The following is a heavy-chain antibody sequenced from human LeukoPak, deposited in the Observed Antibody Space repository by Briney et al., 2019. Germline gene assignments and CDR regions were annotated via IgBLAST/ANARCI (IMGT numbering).Heavy chain of an antibody. CDR1: GGSISSYY. Sequence: SETLSLTCTVSGGSISSYYWSWTRQPAGKGLEWIGRIYTSGSTNYNPPLKSRVTISVDKSKNQFSLKLSSVTAADTAVYYCARRSSSWYGLDYWGQGTLVTVSS. D-gene: IGHD6-13*01. CDR3: ARRSSSWYGLDY. CDR2: IYTSGST. V-gene: IGHV4-4*07. J-gene: IGHJ4*02.